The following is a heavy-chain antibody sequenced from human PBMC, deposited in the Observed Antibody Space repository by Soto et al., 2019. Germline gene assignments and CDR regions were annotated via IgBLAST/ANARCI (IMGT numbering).Heavy chain of an antibody. Sequence: PEGSLRLSCAASGFDFYYYNMNWVRQAPGRGLEWVSSISGTGIDIHFADSVKGRFGISRDNAKTSLYLQMNSLRPEDTAVYYCARERVVNYTDYYFDYWGHGTLLTVSS. CDR3: ARERVVNYTDYYFDY. D-gene: IGHD3-16*02. J-gene: IGHJ4*01. CDR2: ISGTGIDI. V-gene: IGHV3-21*01. CDR1: GFDFYYYN.